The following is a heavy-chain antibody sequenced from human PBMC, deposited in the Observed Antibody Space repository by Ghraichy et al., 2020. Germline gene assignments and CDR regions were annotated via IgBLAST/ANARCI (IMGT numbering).Heavy chain of an antibody. CDR3: AREITGTTGLSMDV. V-gene: IGHV3-23*01. J-gene: IGHJ6*02. CDR1: GFTFSSYG. D-gene: IGHD1-7*01. Sequence: GGSPRLSCAASGFTFSSYGMSWVRQAPGRGLEWVSGISIGGGGTYYADSVKGRFTISRDNSKNTLYLQMNSLRGDDTAVYYCAREITGTTGLSMDVWGQGATVTVSS. CDR2: ISIGGGGT.